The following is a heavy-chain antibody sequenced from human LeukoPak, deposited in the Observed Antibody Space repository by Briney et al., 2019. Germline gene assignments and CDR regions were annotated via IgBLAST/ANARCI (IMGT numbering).Heavy chain of an antibody. J-gene: IGHJ3*02. D-gene: IGHD6-13*01. CDR3: ARERVIAALGDAFDI. CDR2: ISSSGSTI. V-gene: IGHV3-48*03. Sequence: GGSLRLSCAASGFTFSSYEMNWVRQAPGKGLEWVSYISSSGSTIYYADSVKGRFTISRDNAKNSLYLQMNSLRAEDTAVYYCARERVIAALGDAFDIWGQGTMVTVSS. CDR1: GFTFSSYE.